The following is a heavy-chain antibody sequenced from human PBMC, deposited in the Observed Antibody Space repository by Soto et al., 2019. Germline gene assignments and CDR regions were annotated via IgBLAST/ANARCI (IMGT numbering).Heavy chain of an antibody. CDR2: INPNSGGT. CDR3: ARERGYCYGLTDY. Sequence: ASVKVSCKASGYTFTGYYMHLVRQSPGQVLEWMGSINPNSGGTNYAQKFQGRVTMTRDTSISTAYMELSRLGSDDTAVYYCARERGYCYGLTDYWGQGTLVTVSS. J-gene: IGHJ4*02. D-gene: IGHD5-18*01. V-gene: IGHV1-2*02. CDR1: GYTFTGYY.